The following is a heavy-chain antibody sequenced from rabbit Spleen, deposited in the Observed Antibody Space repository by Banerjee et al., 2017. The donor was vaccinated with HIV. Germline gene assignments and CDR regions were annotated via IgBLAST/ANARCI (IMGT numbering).Heavy chain of an antibody. CDR3: ARDAGRGDYIDGVFNL. Sequence: QSLEESGGGLVKPGAYLTLTCKASGFSFNSGYDMCWVRQAPGKGLEWIACINTATGKGVYASWAKGRFTISRTSSTTVTLQMTSLTAADTATYFCARDAGRGDYIDGVFNLWGPGTLVTVS. CDR2: INTATGKG. V-gene: IGHV1S40*01. J-gene: IGHJ4*01. CDR1: GFSFNSGYD. D-gene: IGHD8-1*01.